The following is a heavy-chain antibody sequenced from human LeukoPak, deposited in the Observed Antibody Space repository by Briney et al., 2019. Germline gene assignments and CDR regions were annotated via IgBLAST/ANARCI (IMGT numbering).Heavy chain of an antibody. CDR2: IRSKAYGGTT. V-gene: IGHV3-49*03. CDR3: TRDGGGELPYFDY. Sequence: GGSLRLSCTASGFTFGDYAMSWFRQAPGKGLEWVGFIRSKAYGGTTEYAASVKGRFTISRDDSKSIAYLQMNSLKTEDTAVYYCTRDGGGELPYFDYWGQGTLVTVSS. CDR1: GFTFGDYA. D-gene: IGHD1-26*01. J-gene: IGHJ4*02.